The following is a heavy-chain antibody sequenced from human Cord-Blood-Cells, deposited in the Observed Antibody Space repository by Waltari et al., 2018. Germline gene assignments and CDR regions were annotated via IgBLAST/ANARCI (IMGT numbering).Heavy chain of an antibody. Sequence: QVQLQESGPGLVKPSETLSLTCTVSGGSISSSYWSWIRQPAGKGLEWIGRIYTSGSTNYNPSLKSRVTMSVDTSKNQFSLKLSSVTAADTAVYYCARANYYGSGSYSYYFDYWGQGTLVTVSS. J-gene: IGHJ4*02. D-gene: IGHD3-10*01. CDR3: ARANYYGSGSYSYYFDY. CDR1: GGSISSSY. CDR2: IYTSGST. V-gene: IGHV4-4*07.